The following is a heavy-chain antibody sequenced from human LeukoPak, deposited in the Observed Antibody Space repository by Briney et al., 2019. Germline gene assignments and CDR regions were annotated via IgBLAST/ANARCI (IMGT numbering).Heavy chain of an antibody. CDR1: GYTFTSYY. D-gene: IGHD1-26*01. CDR2: INPSGGST. Sequence: GASVKVSCKASGYTFTSYYMHWVRQAPGQGLEWMGIINPSGGSTSYAQKFQGRVTITADESTSTAYMELSSLRSEDTAVYYCARGGEEGATAGHFDYWGQGTLVTVSS. J-gene: IGHJ4*02. CDR3: ARGGEEGATAGHFDY. V-gene: IGHV1-46*01.